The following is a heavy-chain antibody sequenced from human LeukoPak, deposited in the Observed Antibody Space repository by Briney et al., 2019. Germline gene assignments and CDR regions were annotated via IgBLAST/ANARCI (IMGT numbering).Heavy chain of an antibody. D-gene: IGHD3-9*01. CDR3: ARDRTSRYFD. Sequence: ASVKVSCKASGYTFTSYDINWVRQATGQGLEWMGWINPNSGGTDYAQKFQGRVTMTRDTSISTAYLEFSSLRSDDTAVYYCARDRTSRYFDWGQGTLVTVSS. CDR2: INPNSGGT. J-gene: IGHJ4*02. V-gene: IGHV1-2*02. CDR1: GYTFTSYD.